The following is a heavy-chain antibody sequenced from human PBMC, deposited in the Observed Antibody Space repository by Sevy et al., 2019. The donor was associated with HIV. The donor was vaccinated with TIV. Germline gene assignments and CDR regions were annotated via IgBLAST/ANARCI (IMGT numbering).Heavy chain of an antibody. Sequence: GGSLRLSCAASGFTFDDYGMSWVRQVPGKGLEWVSDINWSGGGTMYPDSVKGRFTVSRDNAKNSLYLKLNSLRAEVTALYYGANEGIVRPTVHYGAFDVWGQGAMVTVSS. D-gene: IGHD3-10*01. CDR1: GFTFDDYG. J-gene: IGHJ3*01. V-gene: IGHV3-20*04. CDR3: ANEGIVRPTVHYGAFDV. CDR2: INWSGGGT.